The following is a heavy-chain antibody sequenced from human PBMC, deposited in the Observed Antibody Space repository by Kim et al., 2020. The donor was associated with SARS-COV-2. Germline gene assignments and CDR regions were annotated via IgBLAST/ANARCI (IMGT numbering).Heavy chain of an antibody. V-gene: IGHV4-31*03. J-gene: IGHJ4*02. CDR2: IYYSGST. Sequence: SETLSLTCTVSGGSISSGGYYWSWIRQHPGKGLEWIGYIYYSGSTYYNPSLKSRVTISVDTSKNQFSLKLSSVTAADTAVYYCARDINCSGDCRLFDYWGQGTLVTVSS. D-gene: IGHD2-21*02. CDR1: GGSISSGGYY. CDR3: ARDINCSGDCRLFDY.